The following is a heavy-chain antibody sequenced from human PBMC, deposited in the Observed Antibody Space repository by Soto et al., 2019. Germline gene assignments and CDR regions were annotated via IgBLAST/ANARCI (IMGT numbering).Heavy chain of an antibody. J-gene: IGHJ2*01. Sequence: PGGSLRLSCAASGFSFSSYSMNWVRQAPGKGLERVSYISSSGVTIYYADSVKGRFTVSRDNAKNSLFLQMNSLRAEDTAMFYCASSYYYDRSSHRWYFDLWGRGTLVTVSS. CDR3: ASSYYYDRSSHRWYFDL. V-gene: IGHV3-48*01. D-gene: IGHD3-22*01. CDR1: GFSFSSYS. CDR2: ISSSGVTI.